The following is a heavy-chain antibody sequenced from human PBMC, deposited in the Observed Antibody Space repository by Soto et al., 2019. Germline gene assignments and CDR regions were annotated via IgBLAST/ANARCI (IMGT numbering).Heavy chain of an antibody. CDR1: GFTFTSSA. J-gene: IGHJ4*02. CDR3: AAWAPYDSSGYHNDY. CDR2: IVVGSGNT. D-gene: IGHD3-22*01. V-gene: IGHV1-58*01. Sequence: QMQLVQSGPEVKKPGTSVKVSCKASGFTFTSSAVQWVRQARGQRLEWIGWIVVGSGNTNYAQKFQERVTITRDMSTSTAYMELSSLRSEDTAVYYCAAWAPYDSSGYHNDYWGQGTLVTVSS.